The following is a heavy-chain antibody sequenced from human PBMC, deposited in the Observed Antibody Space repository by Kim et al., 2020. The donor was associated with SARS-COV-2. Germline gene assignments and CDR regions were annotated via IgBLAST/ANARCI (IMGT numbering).Heavy chain of an antibody. V-gene: IGHV7-4-1*02. CDR3: ARDEDSYYYFDY. D-gene: IGHD1-26*01. Sequence: TDAQGLTGRLVFSCDTSVRTAYLQISSLKAEDTAVYYCARDEDSYYYFDYWGQGTLVTVSS. J-gene: IGHJ4*02.